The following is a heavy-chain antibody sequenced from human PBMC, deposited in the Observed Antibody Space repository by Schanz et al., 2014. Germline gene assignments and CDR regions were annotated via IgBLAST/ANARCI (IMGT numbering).Heavy chain of an antibody. Sequence: VQLVESGGGLVQPGGSLRLSCAASGFTFRVFAMNWVRQAPGKGLEWVSIITGSGATYYADSVKGRFTISRDNSKNTLYLQMNSLSAEDTAVYYCAKHVRSLTGNDYWGQGTLVTVSS. CDR1: GFTFRVFA. V-gene: IGHV3-23*04. CDR2: ITGSGAT. D-gene: IGHD3-9*01. CDR3: AKHVRSLTGNDY. J-gene: IGHJ4*02.